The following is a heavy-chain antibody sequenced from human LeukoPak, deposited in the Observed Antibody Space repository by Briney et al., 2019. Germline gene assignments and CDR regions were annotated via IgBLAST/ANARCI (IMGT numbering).Heavy chain of an antibody. V-gene: IGHV3-30*19. CDR2: ISYDGSNK. CDR1: GFTFSSYG. D-gene: IGHD6-19*01. Sequence: PGGSLRLSCAASGFTFSSYGMHWVRQAPGKGLEWVAVISYDGSNKYYADSVKGRFTISRDNSKNTLYLQMNSLRAEDTAVYYCARWVPSGWYLFFDYWGQGTLVTVSS. CDR3: ARWVPSGWYLFFDY. J-gene: IGHJ4*02.